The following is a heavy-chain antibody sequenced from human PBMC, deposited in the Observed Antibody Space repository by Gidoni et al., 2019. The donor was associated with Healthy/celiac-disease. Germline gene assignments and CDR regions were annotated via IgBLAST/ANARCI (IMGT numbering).Heavy chain of an antibody. Sequence: QVQLVESGGGVVQPGRSLRLSCAASGFPFSSSGMHWVRQAPGKGLEWVAVISYDGSNKYYADSVKGRFTISRDNSKNTLYLQMNSLRAEDTAVYYCAKGYYYGSGSYYDYFDYWGQGTLVTVSS. CDR3: AKGYYYGSGSYYDYFDY. D-gene: IGHD3-10*01. CDR2: ISYDGSNK. CDR1: GFPFSSSG. J-gene: IGHJ4*02. V-gene: IGHV3-30*18.